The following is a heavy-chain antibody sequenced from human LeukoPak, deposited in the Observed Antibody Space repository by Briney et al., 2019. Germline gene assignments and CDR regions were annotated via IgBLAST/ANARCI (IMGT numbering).Heavy chain of an antibody. CDR1: GGSISSYY. V-gene: IGHV4-59*01. CDR2: IYYSGST. J-gene: IGHJ3*02. Sequence: SETLSLTCTVSGGSISSYYWSWIRQPPGKGLEWIGYIYYSGSTNYNPSLKSRVTISVDTSKNQFSLKLSSVTAADTAVYYCARAVEVAFDIWGQGTMVTVSS. CDR3: ARAVEVAFDI.